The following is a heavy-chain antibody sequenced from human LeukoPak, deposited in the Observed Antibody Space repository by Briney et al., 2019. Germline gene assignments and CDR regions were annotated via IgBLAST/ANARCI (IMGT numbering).Heavy chain of an antibody. CDR3: ARGAMVSYYYYYMDV. Sequence: ASVKVSCKASGYTFTGYYMHWVRQATGQGLEWMGWMNPNSGNTGYAQKFQGRVTITRDTSISTAYMELSSLRSEDTAVYYCARGAMVSYYYYYMDVWGKGTTVTVSS. V-gene: IGHV1-8*03. D-gene: IGHD5-18*01. J-gene: IGHJ6*03. CDR2: MNPNSGNT. CDR1: GYTFTGYY.